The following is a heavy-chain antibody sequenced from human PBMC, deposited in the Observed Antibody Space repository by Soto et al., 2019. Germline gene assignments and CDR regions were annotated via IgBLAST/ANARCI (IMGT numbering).Heavy chain of an antibody. CDR1: GYTFTSYY. CDR3: ARDLLGDCSSTSCYRSAYYNYYGMDV. D-gene: IGHD2-2*01. Sequence: ASVKVSCKASGYTFTSYYMHWVRQAPGQGLEWMGIINPSGGSTSYAQKFQGRVTMTRDTSTSTVYMELSSLRSEDTAVYYCARDLLGDCSSTSCYRSAYYNYYGMDVWGQGTTVTVSS. V-gene: IGHV1-46*01. J-gene: IGHJ6*02. CDR2: INPSGGST.